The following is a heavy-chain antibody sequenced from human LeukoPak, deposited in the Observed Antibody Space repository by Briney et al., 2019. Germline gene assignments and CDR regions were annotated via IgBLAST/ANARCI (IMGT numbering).Heavy chain of an antibody. V-gene: IGHV3-30*18. CDR1: GFTFSSYG. CDR3: AKDTGSGSYPNNDY. Sequence: GGSLRLSCAASGFTFSSYGMHWVRQAPGKGLEWVAVISYDGSNKYYADSVKRRFTISRDNSKNTLYLQMNSLRAEDTAVYYCAKDTGSGSYPNNDYWGQGTLVTVSS. D-gene: IGHD1-26*01. J-gene: IGHJ4*02. CDR2: ISYDGSNK.